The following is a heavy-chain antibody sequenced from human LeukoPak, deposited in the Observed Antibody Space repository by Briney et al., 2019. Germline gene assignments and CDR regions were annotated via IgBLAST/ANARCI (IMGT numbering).Heavy chain of an antibody. CDR3: ARLGPAAGTSFDY. J-gene: IGHJ4*02. Sequence: PSETLSLTCSASGGSISSSSYYWGWIRQPPGKGLEWIGSIYYSGSSYYNPSLKSRVTISVDTSKNQFSLKVTSVTAADTAVYYCARLGPAAGTSFDYWGQGTLVTVSS. CDR2: IYYSGSS. CDR1: GGSISSSSYY. V-gene: IGHV4-39*07. D-gene: IGHD6-13*01.